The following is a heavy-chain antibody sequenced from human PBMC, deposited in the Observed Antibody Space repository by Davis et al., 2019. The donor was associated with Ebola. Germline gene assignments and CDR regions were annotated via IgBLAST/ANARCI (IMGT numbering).Heavy chain of an antibody. CDR3: ARGKSRYYGSGSYETHTFDI. D-gene: IGHD3-10*01. CDR2: INHSGST. V-gene: IGHV4-34*01. CDR1: GGSFSGYY. J-gene: IGHJ3*02. Sequence: MPSETLSLTCAVYGGSFSGYYWSWIRQPPGKGLEWIGEINHSGSTNYNPSLKSRVTISVDTSKNQFSLKLSSVTAADTAVYYCARGKSRYYGSGSYETHTFDIWGQGTMVTVSS.